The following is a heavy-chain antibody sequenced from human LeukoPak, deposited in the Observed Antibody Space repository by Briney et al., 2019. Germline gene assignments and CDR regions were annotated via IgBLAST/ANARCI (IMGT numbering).Heavy chain of an antibody. J-gene: IGHJ4*02. V-gene: IGHV7-4-1*02. CDR2: INTNTGNP. CDR1: GYIFTNYA. D-gene: IGHD1-14*01. Sequence: ASVKVSCKASGYIFTNYAMNWVRQAPGQGLEWMGWINTNTGNPTYAQGFTGRFVFSLDTSVSTAYLQISSLKAEDTAVYYCVRAVPTGIRAKKFDYWGQGTLVTVSS. CDR3: VRAVPTGIRAKKFDY.